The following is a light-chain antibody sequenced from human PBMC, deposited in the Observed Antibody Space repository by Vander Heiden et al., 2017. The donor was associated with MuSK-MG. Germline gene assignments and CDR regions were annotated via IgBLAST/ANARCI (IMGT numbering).Light chain of an antibody. V-gene: IGKV3-15*01. CDR3: QHENNCPIT. CDR1: QSVSSN. CDR2: GAS. Sequence: EIVMTQSPATLSVSPGERATLSCRASQSVSSNLAWYQQKPGQAPRLLIYGASTRATGIPARCSGSGSGTEFTLTISSLQSEDVAVYYCQHENNCPITFGQGTRLEIK. J-gene: IGKJ5*01.